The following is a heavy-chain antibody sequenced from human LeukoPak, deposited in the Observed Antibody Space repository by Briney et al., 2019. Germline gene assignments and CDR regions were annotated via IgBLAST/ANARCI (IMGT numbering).Heavy chain of an antibody. J-gene: IGHJ5*02. D-gene: IGHD4-17*01. CDR2: INPSGGST. Sequence: ASVKVSCKASGGTFSSYAISWVRQAPGQGLEWMGIINPSGGSTSYAQKFQGRVTMTRDMSTSTVYMELSSLRSEDTAVYYCAREAVTGGWFDPWGQGTLVTVSS. CDR1: GGTFSSYA. CDR3: AREAVTGGWFDP. V-gene: IGHV1-46*01.